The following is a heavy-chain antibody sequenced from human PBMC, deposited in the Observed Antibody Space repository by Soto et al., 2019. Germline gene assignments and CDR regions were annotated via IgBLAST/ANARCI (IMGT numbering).Heavy chain of an antibody. D-gene: IGHD6-19*01. CDR1: GYTFTSYA. CDR2: INAGNGNT. Sequence: GASVKVSCKDSGYTFTSYAMHWVRQAPGQRLEWMGWINAGNGNTKYSQKFQGRFTISRDNSKNTLYLQMNSLRAEDTAVYYCARVYSSGSLDYWGQGTLVTVSS. V-gene: IGHV1-3*01. J-gene: IGHJ4*02. CDR3: ARVYSSGSLDY.